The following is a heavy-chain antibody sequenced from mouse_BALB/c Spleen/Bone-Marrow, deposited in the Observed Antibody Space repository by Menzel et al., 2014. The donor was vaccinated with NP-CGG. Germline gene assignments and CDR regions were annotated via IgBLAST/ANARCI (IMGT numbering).Heavy chain of an antibody. CDR1: GYTFTSYY. V-gene: IGHV1S81*02. J-gene: IGHJ1*01. CDR3: TRSNYGYWFFDV. Sequence: VKLLESGAELVKPGASVKLSCKASGYTFTSYYMYWVKQRPGQGLEWIGGINPSNGGTNFNEKFKSKATLTVDKSSNTAYVQLSSLTSEDSAVYHCTRSNYGYWFFDVWGAGTTVTVSS. CDR2: INPSNGGT. D-gene: IGHD1-1*01.